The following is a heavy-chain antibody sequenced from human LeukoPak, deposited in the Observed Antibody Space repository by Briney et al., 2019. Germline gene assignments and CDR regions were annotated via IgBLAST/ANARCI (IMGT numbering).Heavy chain of an antibody. Sequence: HPGGSLRRSCAASGFTFSSYAMHWVRQAPGKGLEWVAVISYDGSNKYYADSVKGRFTISRDNSKNTLYLQMNSLRAEDTAVYYCARDGHDSSGLFDYWGQRTLVTVSS. CDR3: ARDGHDSSGLFDY. CDR2: ISYDGSNK. D-gene: IGHD3-22*01. J-gene: IGHJ4*02. V-gene: IGHV3-30-3*01. CDR1: GFTFSSYA.